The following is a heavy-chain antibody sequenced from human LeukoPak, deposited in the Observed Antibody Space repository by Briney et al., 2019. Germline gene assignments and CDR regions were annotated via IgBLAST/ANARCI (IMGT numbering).Heavy chain of an antibody. CDR1: GYTFTSYD. J-gene: IGHJ4*02. V-gene: IGHV1-8*03. CDR3: ARASPGGGYVPYYFDY. CDR2: MNPNSGNT. Sequence: ASVKVSCKASGYTFTSYDINWVRQATGQGLEWMGWMNPNSGNTGYAQKFQGRVTITRNTTISTAYMELSSLRSEDTAVYYCARASPGGGYVPYYFDYWGQGTLVTVSS. D-gene: IGHD5-12*01.